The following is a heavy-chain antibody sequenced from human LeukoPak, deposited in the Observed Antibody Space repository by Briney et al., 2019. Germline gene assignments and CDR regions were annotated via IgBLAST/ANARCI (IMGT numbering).Heavy chain of an antibody. CDR2: INGRAATT. J-gene: IGHJ6*03. CDR1: GFTFRNHA. V-gene: IGHV3-23*01. D-gene: IGHD7-27*01. CDR3: AKAPATGEGYYFYYMDV. Sequence: GGSLRLSCAASGFTFRNHAMNWVRQAPGKGLEWVASINGRAATTYYADSVKGRFTISRDNSKNTLYLQMNSLGADDTAVYYCAKAPATGEGYYFYYMDVWGKGTTVTVSS.